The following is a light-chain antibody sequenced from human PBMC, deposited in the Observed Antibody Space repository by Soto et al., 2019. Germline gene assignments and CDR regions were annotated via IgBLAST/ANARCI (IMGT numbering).Light chain of an antibody. CDR1: QSISNY. Sequence: DIQMTQSPSTLSASVGDRVTITCRASQSISNYLAWYQQKPGTAPNLLIYKASTLQSGVPSRFSGGGSGTEFTLTITSLQPDDFATYYCQLYNDYSRTFGQGTKVEIK. CDR2: KAS. J-gene: IGKJ1*01. V-gene: IGKV1-5*03. CDR3: QLYNDYSRT.